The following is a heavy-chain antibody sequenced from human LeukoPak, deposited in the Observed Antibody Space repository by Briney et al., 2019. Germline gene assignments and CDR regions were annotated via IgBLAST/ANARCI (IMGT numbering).Heavy chain of an antibody. CDR2: IYYSGST. CDR1: GVSISSSSYY. V-gene: IGHV4-39*07. CDR3: ARDPNPSIADPVHSENWFDP. D-gene: IGHD6-6*01. Sequence: KASETLSLTCTVSGVSISSSSYYWGWIRQPPGKGLEWIGSIYYSGSTYYNPSLKSQVTISVDTSKNQFSLKLSSVTAADTAVYYCARDPNPSIADPVHSENWFDPWGQGTLVTVSS. J-gene: IGHJ5*02.